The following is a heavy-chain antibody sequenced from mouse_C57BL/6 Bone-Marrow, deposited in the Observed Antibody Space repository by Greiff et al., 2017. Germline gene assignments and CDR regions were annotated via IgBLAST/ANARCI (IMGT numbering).Heavy chain of an antibody. V-gene: IGHV1-64*01. J-gene: IGHJ3*01. Sequence: QVQLQQPGAELVKPGASVKLSCKASGYTFTSYWMHWVKQRPGQGLEWIGMIHPNSGSTNYNEKFKSKATLTVDKSSSTAYMQLSSLTSEDSAVYYCARMGYGRTWFAYWGQGTLVTVSA. CDR1: GYTFTSYW. CDR3: ARMGYGRTWFAY. D-gene: IGHD1-1*01. CDR2: IHPNSGST.